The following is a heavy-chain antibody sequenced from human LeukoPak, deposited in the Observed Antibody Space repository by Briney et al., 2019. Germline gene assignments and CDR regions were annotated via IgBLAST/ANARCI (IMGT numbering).Heavy chain of an antibody. CDR3: ARGGYRYGLGF. Sequence: GGSLRLSCAVSGSTFSSYWMSWVRQAPGKGLEWVANIKYDGTEKYYADSVKGRFTISRDKAENSLHLQMNSLRGEDTAVYYCARGGYRYGLGFWSQGTLVTVSS. J-gene: IGHJ4*02. CDR2: IKYDGTEK. V-gene: IGHV3-7*03. CDR1: GSTFSSYW. D-gene: IGHD5-18*01.